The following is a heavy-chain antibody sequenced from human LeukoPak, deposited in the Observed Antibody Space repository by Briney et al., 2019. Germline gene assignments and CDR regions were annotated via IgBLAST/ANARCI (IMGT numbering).Heavy chain of an antibody. Sequence: PGGSLRLSCAASGFTFISYTMNWVRQAPGKGLEWVSSISSSSSYIYYADSVKGRFTVSRDNAKNSLYLQMNSLRAEDTAVYYCAREEQQLVYFDYLGQGTLVTVSS. V-gene: IGHV3-21*01. CDR1: GFTFISYT. CDR3: AREEQQLVYFDY. CDR2: ISSSSSYI. D-gene: IGHD6-13*01. J-gene: IGHJ4*02.